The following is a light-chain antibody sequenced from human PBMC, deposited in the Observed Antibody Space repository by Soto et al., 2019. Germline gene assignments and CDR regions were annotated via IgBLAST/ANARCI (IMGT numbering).Light chain of an antibody. CDR1: QSVSTN. CDR2: GAS. V-gene: IGKV3D-15*01. Sequence: EIVITQSQAPLSVSLGERTTISCRASQSVSTNLAWYQHKPGQAPRLLIYGASARATGIPARFSGSGSGTEFTLTINSVQSEDFAVYYCQQYNSGPPLSARFGQGTKVDIK. CDR3: QQYNSGPPLSAR. J-gene: IGKJ2*03.